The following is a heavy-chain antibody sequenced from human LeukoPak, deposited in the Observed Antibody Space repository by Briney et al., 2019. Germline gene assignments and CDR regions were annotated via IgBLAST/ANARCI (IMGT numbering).Heavy chain of an antibody. CDR1: GFTFSSYA. V-gene: IGHV3-23*01. CDR2: ISGSDGST. CDR3: AKDHNDILTGGAFDI. Sequence: GGSLRLSCAASGFTFSSYAMSWVRQAPGKGLEWVSGISGSDGSTNYADSVKGRFTISKDNSKNTLYLQMNSLRAEDTAVYYCAKDHNDILTGGAFDIWGQGTVVTVSS. J-gene: IGHJ3*02. D-gene: IGHD3-9*01.